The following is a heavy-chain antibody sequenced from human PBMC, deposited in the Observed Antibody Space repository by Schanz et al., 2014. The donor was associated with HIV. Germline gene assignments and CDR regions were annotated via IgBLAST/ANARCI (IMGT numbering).Heavy chain of an antibody. V-gene: IGHV3-23*04. CDR2: IVSSGGDT. CDR1: GFTFSSYA. D-gene: IGHD3-10*01. Sequence: EVQLVESGGGLVKPGGSLRLSCAASGFTFSSYAMSWVRQAPGKGLEWVSAIVSSGGDTYYADFVEGRFTISRDNSKNTLYLQLNSLRAEDTAVYYCAKGFPDNNHSYFRYWGQGTLVTVSS. J-gene: IGHJ4*02. CDR3: AKGFPDNNHSYFRY.